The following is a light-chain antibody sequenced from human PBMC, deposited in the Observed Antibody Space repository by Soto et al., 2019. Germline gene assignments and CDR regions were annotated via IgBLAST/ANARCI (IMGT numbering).Light chain of an antibody. J-gene: IGKJ1*01. CDR2: GAS. CDR3: QQRSNWPRT. CDR1: QSVSSN. V-gene: IGKV3-15*01. Sequence: EIVMTQSPATLSVSLGERATLSCRASQSVSSNLAWYQLKPGQAPRLLIYGASTRATGIPARFSGSGSGTEFTLTMSSLQSEDFAVYYCQQRSNWPRTFGQGTKVDIK.